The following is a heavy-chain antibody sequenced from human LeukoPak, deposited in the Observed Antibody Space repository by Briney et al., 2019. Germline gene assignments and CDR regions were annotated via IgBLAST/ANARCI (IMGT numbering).Heavy chain of an antibody. Sequence: GGPLRLSCAASGFTFSSYRMHWVRQAPGKGLVWVSRINSDGSSTSYADSVKGRFTISRDNAKNTLYLQMNSLRAEDTAVYYCASGLRYFDWLTDYFDYWGQGTLVAVSS. J-gene: IGHJ4*02. CDR2: INSDGSST. CDR3: ASGLRYFDWLTDYFDY. V-gene: IGHV3-74*01. CDR1: GFTFSSYR. D-gene: IGHD3-9*01.